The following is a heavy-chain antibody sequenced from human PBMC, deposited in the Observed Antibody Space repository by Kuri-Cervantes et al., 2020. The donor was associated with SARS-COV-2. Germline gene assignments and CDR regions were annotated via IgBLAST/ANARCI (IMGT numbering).Heavy chain of an antibody. J-gene: IGHJ4*02. V-gene: IGHV4-39*07. CDR3: ARGDIVATSAYFDY. Sequence: ESLKISCTVSGGSISSSSYYWGWIRQPPGKGLEWIGSIYYSGSTYYNPSLKSRVTISVDTSKNQFSLKLSSVTAADTAVYYCARGDIVATSAYFDYWGQGTLVTVSS. CDR2: IYYSGST. CDR1: GGSISSSSYY. D-gene: IGHD5-12*01.